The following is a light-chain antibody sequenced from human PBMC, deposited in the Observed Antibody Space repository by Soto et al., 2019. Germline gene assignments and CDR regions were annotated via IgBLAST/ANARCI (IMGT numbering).Light chain of an antibody. Sequence: EIVLTQSPGTLSLSPGERATLSCRASQSVSSIYLAWYQQKPGQAARLLIYGASSRATGIPDRFSGSGSGTDFTLTISRLEPEDFAMYYCQQYGSSAGTFGQGTKVEIK. CDR3: QQYGSSAGT. J-gene: IGKJ1*01. CDR2: GAS. V-gene: IGKV3-20*01. CDR1: QSVSSIY.